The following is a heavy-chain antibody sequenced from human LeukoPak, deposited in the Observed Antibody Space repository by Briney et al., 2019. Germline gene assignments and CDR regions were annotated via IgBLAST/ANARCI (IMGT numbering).Heavy chain of an antibody. D-gene: IGHD3-10*01. CDR1: GFTFGD. CDR2: IRSKGFGATT. Sequence: GGSLRLSCTASGFTFGDLSWFRQAPGKGLEWVGFIRSKGFGATTEYAASVKGRFTISRDDSKSIAYLQMNSLKTEDTAVYYCTKVSYYGSGRKFDYWGQGTLVTVSS. J-gene: IGHJ4*02. CDR3: TKVSYYGSGRKFDY. V-gene: IGHV3-49*03.